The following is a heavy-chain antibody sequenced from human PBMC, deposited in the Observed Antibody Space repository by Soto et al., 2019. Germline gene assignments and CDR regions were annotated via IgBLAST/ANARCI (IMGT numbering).Heavy chain of an antibody. CDR1: GFTFSSYA. J-gene: IGHJ6*02. CDR2: ISGSGGST. CDR3: AKDLGIVGAPYYYYYGMDV. V-gene: IGHV3-23*01. D-gene: IGHD1-26*01. Sequence: GGSLRLSCAASGFTFSSYAMSWVRQAPWKGLEWVSAISGSGGSTYYADSVKGRFTISRDNSKNTLYLQMNSLRAEDTAVYYCAKDLGIVGAPYYYYYGMDVWGQGTTVTVSS.